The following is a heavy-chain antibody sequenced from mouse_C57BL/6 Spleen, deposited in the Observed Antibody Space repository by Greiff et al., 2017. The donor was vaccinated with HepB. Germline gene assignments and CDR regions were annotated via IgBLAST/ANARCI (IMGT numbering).Heavy chain of an antibody. J-gene: IGHJ4*01. CDR2: ISSGSSTI. CDR3: ARVGYGSSPYAMDY. V-gene: IGHV5-17*01. Sequence: EVQLQESGGGLVKPGGSLKLSCAASGFTFSDYGMHWVRQAPEKGLEWVAYISSGSSTIYYADTVKGRFTISRDNAKNTLFLQMTSLRSEDTAMYYCARVGYGSSPYAMDYWGQGTSVTVSS. D-gene: IGHD1-1*01. CDR1: GFTFSDYG.